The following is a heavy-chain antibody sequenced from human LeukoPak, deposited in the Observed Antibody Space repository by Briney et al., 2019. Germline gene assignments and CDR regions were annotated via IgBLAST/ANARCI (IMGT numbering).Heavy chain of an antibody. J-gene: IGHJ4*02. V-gene: IGHV4-39*01. D-gene: IGHD6-13*01. CDR3: ARLPSGTFDY. CDR2: IYYSGNT. CDR1: GGSIYSGTYY. Sequence: SETLSLTCTVSGGSIYSGTYYWGWVRQPPGKGLEWIGTIYYSGNTYYNPSLKSRVTISIDTSKNQFSLKLSSVTAADTAVYYCARLPSGTFDYWGQGTLVTVSS.